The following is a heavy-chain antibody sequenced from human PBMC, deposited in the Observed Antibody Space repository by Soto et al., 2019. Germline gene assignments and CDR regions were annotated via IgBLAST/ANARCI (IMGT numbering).Heavy chain of an antibody. Sequence: ASLKVYCKASGSTFTSYGISWVRQTPGQGLEWMGWISAYNGNTNYAQKLQGRVTMTTDTSTSTAYMELRSLRSDDTAVYYCARDCSGGSCYCEYWGQGTLVTVSS. D-gene: IGHD2-15*01. CDR2: ISAYNGNT. V-gene: IGHV1-18*01. CDR3: ARDCSGGSCYCEY. J-gene: IGHJ4*02. CDR1: GSTFTSYG.